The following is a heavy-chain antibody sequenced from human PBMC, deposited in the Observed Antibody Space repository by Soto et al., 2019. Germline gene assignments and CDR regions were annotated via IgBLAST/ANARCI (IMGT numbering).Heavy chain of an antibody. J-gene: IGHJ4*02. V-gene: IGHV4-61*01. Sequence: SETLSLTCSVSGGSVSDKTYYWSWIRQPPGKRLEWIGYVYYSGTTNYNPSLKSRVTISADLSKNRFSLRLSSVTTADTALYYCARTTAVPNTLRSRYFFDYWGQGTLVTVSS. CDR3: ARTTAVPNTLRSRYFFDY. CDR2: VYYSGTT. CDR1: GGSVSDKTYY. D-gene: IGHD4-17*01.